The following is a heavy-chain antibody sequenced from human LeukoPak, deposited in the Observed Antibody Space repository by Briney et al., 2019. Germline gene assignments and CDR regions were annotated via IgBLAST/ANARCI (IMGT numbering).Heavy chain of an antibody. CDR2: MYPNSGNT. CDR1: GYTFTSYD. V-gene: IGHV1-8*01. D-gene: IGHD2-2*01. Sequence: ASVKVSCKASGYTFTSYDINWVRQATGQGLEWMGWMYPNSGNTGYAQKFQGRVTMTRNTSISTAYMELSSLRSEDTAVYYCARVGCSSTSCYGSAWFDPWGQGTLVTVSS. J-gene: IGHJ5*02. CDR3: ARVGCSSTSCYGSAWFDP.